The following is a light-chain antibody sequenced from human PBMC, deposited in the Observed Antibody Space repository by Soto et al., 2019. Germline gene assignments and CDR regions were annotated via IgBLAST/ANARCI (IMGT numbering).Light chain of an antibody. V-gene: IGLV1-47*02. Sequence: QSVLTQPPSASGTPGQRVTISCSGSSSNIGSNYVYWYQQFPGTAPKLLIYANNQRPSGVPDRFSGSKSGTSASLAISGLRSEDETDYFCAAWDDSLSGVVFGGGTKLTGL. CDR2: ANN. CDR3: AAWDDSLSGVV. J-gene: IGLJ2*01. CDR1: SSNIGSNY.